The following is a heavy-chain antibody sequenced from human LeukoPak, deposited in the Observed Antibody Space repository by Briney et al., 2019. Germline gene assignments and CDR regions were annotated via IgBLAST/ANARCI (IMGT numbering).Heavy chain of an antibody. CDR1: GYTFTSYG. Sequence: GASVKVSCKASGYTFTSYGISWVRQAPGQGLEWMGGIIPIFGTANYAQKFQGRVTITADESTSTAYMELSSLRSEDTAVYYCARDLPQVGYWGQGTLVTASS. J-gene: IGHJ4*02. D-gene: IGHD1-26*01. CDR3: ARDLPQVGY. CDR2: IIPIFGTA. V-gene: IGHV1-69*13.